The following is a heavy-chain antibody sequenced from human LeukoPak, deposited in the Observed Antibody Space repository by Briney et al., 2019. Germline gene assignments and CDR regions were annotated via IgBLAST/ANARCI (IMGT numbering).Heavy chain of an antibody. V-gene: IGHV3-48*03. CDR3: ARRDIVVVVSASDY. J-gene: IGHJ4*02. CDR2: IRSYDSTI. D-gene: IGHD2-15*01. Sequence: GGSLRLSCAASGFTFSSYEMNWVRQAPGKGLEWVSYIRSYDSTIYYADSVKGRFTISRDNAKNSLYLQMNSLRVDDTAVYYCARRDIVVVVSASDYWGQGTLVTVSS. CDR1: GFTFSSYE.